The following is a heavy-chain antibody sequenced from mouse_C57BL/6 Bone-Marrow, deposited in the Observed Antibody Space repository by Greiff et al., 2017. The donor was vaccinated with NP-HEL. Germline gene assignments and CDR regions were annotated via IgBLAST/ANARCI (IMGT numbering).Heavy chain of an antibody. J-gene: IGHJ1*03. CDR3: ARQTLWPWYFDV. CDR1: GFTFSDYG. V-gene: IGHV5-15*01. D-gene: IGHD1-1*02. Sequence: EVKLVESGGGLVQPGGSLKLSCAASGFTFSDYGMAWVRQAPRKGPEWVAFISNLAYSIYYADTVTGRFTISRENAKNTLYLEMSSLRSEDTAMYYCARQTLWPWYFDVWGTGTTVTVSS. CDR2: ISNLAYSI.